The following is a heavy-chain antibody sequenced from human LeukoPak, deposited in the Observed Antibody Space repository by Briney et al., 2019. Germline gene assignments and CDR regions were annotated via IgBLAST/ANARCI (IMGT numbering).Heavy chain of an antibody. Sequence: SETQSLTCNVSGGSISGFYWSWIRQPAGKGLEWIGRIYTSGSTNYNASLKSRVTMSVDTSKNQFSLNLNSVTAADTAVYYCAREGSALLWRAFDIWGQGTLVTVSS. CDR1: GGSISGFY. D-gene: IGHD2-15*01. CDR3: AREGSALLWRAFDI. V-gene: IGHV4-4*07. J-gene: IGHJ3*02. CDR2: IYTSGST.